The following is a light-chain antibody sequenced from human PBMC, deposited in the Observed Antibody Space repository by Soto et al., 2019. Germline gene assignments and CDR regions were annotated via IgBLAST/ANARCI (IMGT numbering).Light chain of an antibody. CDR3: SSYTSTSTYV. Sequence: LTQPASVSGSPGQSITISCTGTSSDVGGYNYVSWYQQYPGKAPKLMIYHVSNRPSGVSNRFSGSKSGNSASLTISGLQPEDEADYYCSSYTSTSTYVFGTGTKVTVL. CDR2: HVS. V-gene: IGLV2-14*01. J-gene: IGLJ1*01. CDR1: SSDVGGYNY.